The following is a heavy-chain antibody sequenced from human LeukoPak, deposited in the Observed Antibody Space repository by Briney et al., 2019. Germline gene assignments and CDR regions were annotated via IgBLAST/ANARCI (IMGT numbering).Heavy chain of an antibody. Sequence: GGSLRLSCAASGFTFSSYAMHWVRGAPGKGLEWVAVISYDGSNKYYADSVNGRFTTSRDNAKNTLYLQMNSVRAEDTAVYYCARAEWELLNFDYWGQGTLVTVSS. J-gene: IGHJ4*02. D-gene: IGHD1-26*01. V-gene: IGHV3-30-3*01. CDR3: ARAEWELLNFDY. CDR2: ISYDGSNK. CDR1: GFTFSSYA.